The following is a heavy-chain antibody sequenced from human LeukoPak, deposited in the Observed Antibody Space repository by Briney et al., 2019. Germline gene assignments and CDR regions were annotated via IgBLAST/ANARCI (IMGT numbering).Heavy chain of an antibody. CDR1: GGSISSYY. CDR2: IYTSGST. J-gene: IGHJ4*02. Sequence: SETLSLTCTVSGGSISSYYWSWIRQPPGKGLEWIGYIYTSGSTNYNPSLKSRVTISVDTSKNQFSLKLSSVTAADTAVYYCARLSVATRDLFDYWGQGTLVVVSS. D-gene: IGHD5-12*01. V-gene: IGHV4-4*09. CDR3: ARLSVATRDLFDY.